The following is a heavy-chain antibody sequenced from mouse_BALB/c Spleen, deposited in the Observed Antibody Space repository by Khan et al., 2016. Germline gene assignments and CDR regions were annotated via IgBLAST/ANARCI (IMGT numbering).Heavy chain of an antibody. CDR3: ARGMITTFDS. J-gene: IGHJ2*01. Sequence: VQLKESGPGLVKPSQSLSLTCTVTGYSITSDYAWNWIRQFPGNKLEWMGYISYSGSTSYNPSLKSRISITQDTSKNQFFLQLNSVTTEDTARYYWARGMITTFDSWGQGTTLTVSS. CDR1: GYSITSDYA. V-gene: IGHV3-2*02. CDR2: ISYSGST. D-gene: IGHD2-4*01.